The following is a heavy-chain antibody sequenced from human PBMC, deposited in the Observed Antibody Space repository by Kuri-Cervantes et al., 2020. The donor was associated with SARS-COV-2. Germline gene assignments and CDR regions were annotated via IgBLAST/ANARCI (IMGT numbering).Heavy chain of an antibody. Sequence: ASVKVSCKASGYTFTDYYIHWVRQAPGQGLEWMGWINPNGGGTNYAQKFQGGVTMTRGTSITTAYMELSRLRFDDTAVYYCARVRQNDFQAFDYWGQGTLVTVSS. CDR1: GYTFTDYY. CDR2: INPNGGGT. J-gene: IGHJ4*02. V-gene: IGHV1-2*02. CDR3: ARVRQNDFQAFDY. D-gene: IGHD3-3*01.